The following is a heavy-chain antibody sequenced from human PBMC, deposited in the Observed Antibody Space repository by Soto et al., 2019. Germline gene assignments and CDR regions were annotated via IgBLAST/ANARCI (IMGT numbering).Heavy chain of an antibody. Sequence: PGGALRLSCAASGFTFSGSGFHWVRQAPGKGLEWVAILWYDESKTDYADSVKGRFTISRDTSENTLYLQMNSLRAEDTAVYYCVRDVAELQYCSGSDCSGNYWGQGTLVTVSS. CDR1: GFTFSGSG. CDR3: VRDVAELQYCSGSDCSGNY. J-gene: IGHJ4*02. D-gene: IGHD2-15*01. CDR2: LWYDESKT. V-gene: IGHV3-33*01.